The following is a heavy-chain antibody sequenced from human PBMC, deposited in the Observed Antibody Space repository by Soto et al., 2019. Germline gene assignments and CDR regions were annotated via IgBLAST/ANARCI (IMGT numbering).Heavy chain of an antibody. CDR3: TRPALRWRSYYYYYGMDV. V-gene: IGHV3-49*04. CDR1: GFTFGDYA. CDR2: IRSKAYGGTT. Sequence: GGSLRLSCPASGFTFGDYAMSWVRKAPGKGLEWVGFIRSKAYGGTTEYAASVKGRFTISRDDSKSIAYLQMNSLKTEDTAVYYCTRPALRWRSYYYYYGMDVWGQGTTVTVSS. J-gene: IGHJ6*02. D-gene: IGHD2-2*01.